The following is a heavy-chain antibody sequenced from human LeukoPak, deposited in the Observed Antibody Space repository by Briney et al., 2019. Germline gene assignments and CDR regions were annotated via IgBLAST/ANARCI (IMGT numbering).Heavy chain of an antibody. CDR3: ATVNGNYFDY. D-gene: IGHD1-14*01. J-gene: IGHJ4*02. Sequence: GGSLRLSCAASGFTFSSYGMHWVRQAPGKGLEWVAVISYDGSNKYYADSVEGRFTISRDNSKNTLYLQMGSLRAEDMAVYYCATVNGNYFDYWGQGTLVTVSS. CDR2: ISYDGSNK. V-gene: IGHV3-30*03. CDR1: GFTFSSYG.